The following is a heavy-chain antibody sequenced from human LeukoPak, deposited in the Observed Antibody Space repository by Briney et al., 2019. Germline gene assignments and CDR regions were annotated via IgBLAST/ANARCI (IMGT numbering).Heavy chain of an antibody. CDR2: IYSGGST. V-gene: IGHV3-53*01. CDR3: ATTWGSRGAFDI. CDR1: GFTFSNYA. Sequence: QSGGSLRLSCAASGFTFSNYAMTWVRQAPGKGLEWVSLIYSGGSTYYADSVKGRFTISRDNSKNTLYLQMNSLRAEDTAVYYCATTWGSRGAFDIWGQGTMVTVSS. J-gene: IGHJ3*02. D-gene: IGHD3-16*01.